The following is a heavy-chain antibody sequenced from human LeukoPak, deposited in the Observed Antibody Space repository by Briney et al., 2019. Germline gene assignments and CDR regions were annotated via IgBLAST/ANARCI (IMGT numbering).Heavy chain of an antibody. V-gene: IGHV3-30*04. CDR3: ARDSGYSHYNWVDP. D-gene: IGHD5-18*01. CDR1: GFTFSSYA. CDR2: ISYDGSNK. Sequence: GRSLRLSCAASGFTFSSYAMHWVRQAPGKGLEWVAVISYDGSNKYYADSVKGRFTISRDNSKNTLYLQMNSLRAEDTAVYYCARDSGYSHYNWVDPWGQGTLVTVSS. J-gene: IGHJ5*02.